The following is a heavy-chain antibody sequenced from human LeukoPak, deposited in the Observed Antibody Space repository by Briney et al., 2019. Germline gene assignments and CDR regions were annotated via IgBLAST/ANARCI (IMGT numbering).Heavy chain of an antibody. D-gene: IGHD5-12*01. CDR1: GGSISSYH. J-gene: IGHJ3*02. CDR2: IYSSGST. Sequence: PSETLSLTCTVSGGSISSYHWSWIRQPPGKGLQWIGFIYSSGSTNYNPFLKSRVTISLDTSKNQFSLRVSSVTSADTAVYYCARGNSGYDYAFDIWGQGTMVTVSS. CDR3: ARGNSGYDYAFDI. V-gene: IGHV4-59*01.